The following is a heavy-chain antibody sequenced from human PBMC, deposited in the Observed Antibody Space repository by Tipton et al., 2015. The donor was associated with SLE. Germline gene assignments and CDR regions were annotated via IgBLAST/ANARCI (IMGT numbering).Heavy chain of an antibody. V-gene: IGHV4-31*03. D-gene: IGHD4-17*01. CDR1: GGSISSGGYY. CDR2: IYYSGST. Sequence: TLSLTCTVSGGSISSGGYYWSWIRQHPGKGLEWIGYIYYSGSTYYNPSLKSRVTMSVDTSKNQFSLKLSSVTAADTAVYYCARATVTRDAFDIWGQGTMVTVSS. CDR3: ARATVTRDAFDI. J-gene: IGHJ3*02.